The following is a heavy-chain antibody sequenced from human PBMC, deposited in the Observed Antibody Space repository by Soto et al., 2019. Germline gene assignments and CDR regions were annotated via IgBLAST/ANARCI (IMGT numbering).Heavy chain of an antibody. D-gene: IGHD2-2*01. J-gene: IGHJ6*02. CDR2: IIPIFGTA. Sequence: SVKVSCKASGGTFSSYAISWVRQAPGQGLEWMGGIIPIFGTANYAQKFQGRVTITADESTSTAYMELSSLRSEDTAVYYCARIRVVPAAYPKHYYYYYGMDVWGQGTTVTVSS. CDR3: ARIRVVPAAYPKHYYYYYGMDV. V-gene: IGHV1-69*13. CDR1: GGTFSSYA.